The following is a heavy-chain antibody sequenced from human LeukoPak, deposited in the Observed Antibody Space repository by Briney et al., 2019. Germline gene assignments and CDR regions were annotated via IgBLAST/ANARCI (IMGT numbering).Heavy chain of an antibody. CDR1: GFTFSSYE. CDR3: ARGHSSSRYRLGWFDP. D-gene: IGHD6-13*01. CDR2: ISSSGSTI. J-gene: IGHJ5*02. Sequence: PRGSLRLSCAASGFTFSSYEMNWVRQAPGKGLEWVPYISSSGSTIYYADSVKGRFTISRDNAKNSLYLQMNSLRAEDTAVYYCARGHSSSRYRLGWFDPWGQGTLVTVSS. V-gene: IGHV3-48*03.